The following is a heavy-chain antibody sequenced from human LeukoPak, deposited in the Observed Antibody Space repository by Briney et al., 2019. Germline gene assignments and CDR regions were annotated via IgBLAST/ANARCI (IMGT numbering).Heavy chain of an antibody. Sequence: PGGSLRLSCAASGFTFSSYAMHWVRQAPGKGLEYVSAISSNGGSTYYANSMKGRFTISRDNSKNTLYLHMGSLRVEDMAVYYCARRGSYYGDSMDYWSQGTLVTVSS. V-gene: IGHV3-64*01. CDR3: ARRGSYYGDSMDY. CDR1: GFTFSSYA. D-gene: IGHD1-26*01. J-gene: IGHJ4*02. CDR2: ISSNGGST.